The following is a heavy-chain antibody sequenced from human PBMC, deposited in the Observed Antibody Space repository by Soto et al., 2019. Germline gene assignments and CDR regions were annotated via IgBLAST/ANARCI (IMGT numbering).Heavy chain of an antibody. CDR2: INHSGST. CDR3: ARDRITMVRGALGSYGMDV. D-gene: IGHD3-10*01. J-gene: IGHJ6*02. CDR1: GGSFSGYY. Sequence: SETLSLTCAVYGGSFSGYYWSWIRQPPGKGLEWIGEINHSGSTNYNPSLKSRVTISVDTSKNQFSLKLSSVTAADTAVYYCARDRITMVRGALGSYGMDVWGQGTTVTVSS. V-gene: IGHV4-34*01.